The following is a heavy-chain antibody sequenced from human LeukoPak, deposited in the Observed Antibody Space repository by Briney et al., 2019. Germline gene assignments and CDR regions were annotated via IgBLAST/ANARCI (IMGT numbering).Heavy chain of an antibody. V-gene: IGHV4-34*01. CDR2: INHSGST. CDR3: ASPYKRAFDI. CDR1: GGSFSGYY. D-gene: IGHD1-14*01. J-gene: IGHJ3*02. Sequence: SETLSLTCAVYGGSFSGYYWSWIRQPPGKGLEWIGEINHSGSTNYNPSLESRVTISVDTSKNQFSLKLSSVTAADTAVYYCASPYKRAFDIWGQGTMVTVSS.